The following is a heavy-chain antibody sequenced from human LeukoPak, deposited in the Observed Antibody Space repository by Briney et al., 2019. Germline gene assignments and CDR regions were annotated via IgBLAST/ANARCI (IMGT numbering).Heavy chain of an antibody. Sequence: ASVKVSCKTSGYSFTSYYIHWVRQAPGPGLEWMGIINTSGGSTTYAQKFQGRLTMASDTSTSTVYMELSSLRSEDTAMYYCARSSAYYNEADIWGQGTMVTVSS. CDR2: INTSGGST. D-gene: IGHD1-26*01. CDR3: ARSSAYYNEADI. CDR1: GYSFTSYY. V-gene: IGHV1-46*01. J-gene: IGHJ3*02.